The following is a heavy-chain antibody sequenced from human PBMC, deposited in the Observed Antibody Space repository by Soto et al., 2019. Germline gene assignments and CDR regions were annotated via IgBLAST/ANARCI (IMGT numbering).Heavy chain of an antibody. CDR1: GGTFSSYA. CDR2: IIPIFGTA. D-gene: IGHD3-3*01. J-gene: IGHJ6*02. CDR3: ARVRFWSGYPGYYYGMDV. V-gene: IGHV1-69*12. Sequence: QVQLVQSGAEVKKPGSSVKVSCKASGGTFSSYAISWVRQAPGQGLEWMGGIIPIFGTANYAQKFQGRVTITADESTSTAYMELSRLRSEDTAVYYCARVRFWSGYPGYYYGMDVWGQGTTVTVSS.